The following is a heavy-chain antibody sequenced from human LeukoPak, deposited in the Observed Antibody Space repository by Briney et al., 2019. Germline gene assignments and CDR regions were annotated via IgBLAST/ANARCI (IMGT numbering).Heavy chain of an antibody. V-gene: IGHV4-31*03. CDR2: IYYSGST. D-gene: IGHD3-10*01. Sequence: SETLSLTCTVSGGSISSGGYYWSWIRQHPGKGLEWIGYIYYSGSTYYNPSLKSRVTISVDTSKNQFSLKLSSVTAADTAVYYCARAGRFGYYYGSGSKGNWFDPWGQGTLVTVSS. J-gene: IGHJ5*02. CDR3: ARAGRFGYYYGSGSKGNWFDP. CDR1: GGSISSGGYY.